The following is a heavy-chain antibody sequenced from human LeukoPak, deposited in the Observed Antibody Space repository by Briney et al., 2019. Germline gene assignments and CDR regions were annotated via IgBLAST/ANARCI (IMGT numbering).Heavy chain of an antibody. CDR3: ATYDSSGYYSFDY. CDR2: IYPGDSDT. D-gene: IGHD3-22*01. V-gene: IGHV5-51*01. CDR1: GSSFTSYW. Sequence: SGESLQISCQGSGSSFTSYWIGWVRQLPGKGLEWMGIIYPGDSDTRYSPSFQGQVTISADKSISTAYLQWSSLKASDTAMYYCATYDSSGYYSFDYWGQGTLVTVSS. J-gene: IGHJ4*02.